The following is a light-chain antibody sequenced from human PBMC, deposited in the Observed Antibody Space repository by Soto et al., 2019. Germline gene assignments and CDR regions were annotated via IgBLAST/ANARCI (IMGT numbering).Light chain of an antibody. V-gene: IGKV3-15*01. CDR1: QSVSIH. CDR3: QQYSNWPPIT. J-gene: IGKJ5*01. CDR2: DTS. Sequence: MTQTPGNLSVSLGERATLSCRASQSVSIHLAWYQQKPGQAPRLLIYDTSTRATGIPARFSGSGSGTEFTLTISSLQSEDFAVYYCQQYSNWPPITFGQGTRLEIK.